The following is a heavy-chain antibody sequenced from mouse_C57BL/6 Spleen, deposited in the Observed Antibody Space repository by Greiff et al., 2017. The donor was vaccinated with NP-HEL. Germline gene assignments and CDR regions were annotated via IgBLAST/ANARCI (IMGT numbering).Heavy chain of an antibody. D-gene: IGHD2-5*01. Sequence: VQLQQPGAELVRPGSSVKLSCKASGYTFTSYWMHWVKQRPIQGLEWIGNIDPSDSETHYNQKFKDKATLTVDKSSSTAYMQLSSLTSEDSAVYYCARSFHYYSNYEVAYWGQGTLVTVSA. CDR3: ARSFHYYSNYEVAY. J-gene: IGHJ3*01. CDR2: IDPSDSET. V-gene: IGHV1-52*01. CDR1: GYTFTSYW.